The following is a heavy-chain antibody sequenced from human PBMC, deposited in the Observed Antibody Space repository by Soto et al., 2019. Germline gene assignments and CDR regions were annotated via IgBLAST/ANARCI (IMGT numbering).Heavy chain of an antibody. Sequence: GGSLRLSCAASGFTFSSYAMHWVRQAPGKGLEWVAVISYDGSNKYYADSVKGRFTISRDNSKNTLYLQMNSLRAEDTAVYYCARDGGSSSWPLDYWGQGTLVTVS. D-gene: IGHD6-13*01. CDR1: GFTFSSYA. V-gene: IGHV3-30-3*01. CDR2: ISYDGSNK. CDR3: ARDGGSSSWPLDY. J-gene: IGHJ4*02.